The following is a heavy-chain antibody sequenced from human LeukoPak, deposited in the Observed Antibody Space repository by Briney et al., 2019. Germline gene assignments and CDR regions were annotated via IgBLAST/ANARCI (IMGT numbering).Heavy chain of an antibody. V-gene: IGHV3-33*01. CDR1: GFAFSTQG. J-gene: IGHJ4*02. D-gene: IGHD3-22*01. CDR3: ARDSGDSSGYYPGY. CDR2: IWHDGNNK. Sequence: GRSLRLSCATSGFAFSTQGMHWVRQAPGKGLEWVAAIWHDGNNKYYVDSVKGRFTISRDNSKNTVYLQMNSLRVEDTAVYYCARDSGDSSGYYPGYWGQGALVTVSS.